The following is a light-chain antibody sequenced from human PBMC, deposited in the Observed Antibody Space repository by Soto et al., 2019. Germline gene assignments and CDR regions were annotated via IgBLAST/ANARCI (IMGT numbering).Light chain of an antibody. J-gene: IGKJ3*01. CDR2: DAS. CDR1: QNVSTY. CDR3: QQRTNWLT. V-gene: IGKV3-11*01. Sequence: EIVLTQSPATRSLSPGERVALSCKASQNVSTYLAWYQQKPGQAPRLLIYDASDRATGIPARFSGSGTGTDFTLPISSLEPEDFAVYYCQQRTNWLTFGPGTKVDIK.